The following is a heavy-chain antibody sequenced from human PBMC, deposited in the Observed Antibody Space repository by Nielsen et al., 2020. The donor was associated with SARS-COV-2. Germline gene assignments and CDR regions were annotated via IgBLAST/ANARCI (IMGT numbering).Heavy chain of an antibody. CDR3: ARVARELYYYDSSGYPDY. D-gene: IGHD3-22*01. Sequence: SVKVSCKASGGTFSSYAISWVRQAPGQGLEWMGGIIPIFGTANYAQKFQGRVTITADESTSTAYMELRSLRSDDTAVYYCARVARELYYYDSSGYPDYWGQGTLVTVSS. CDR2: IIPIFGTA. CDR1: GGTFSSYA. J-gene: IGHJ4*02. V-gene: IGHV1-69*13.